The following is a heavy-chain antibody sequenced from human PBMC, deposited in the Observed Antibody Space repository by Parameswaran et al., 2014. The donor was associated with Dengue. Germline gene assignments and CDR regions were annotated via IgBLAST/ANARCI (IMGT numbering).Heavy chain of an antibody. D-gene: IGHD5-12*01. J-gene: IGHJ4*02. V-gene: IGHV3-48*03. Sequence: VRQAPGKGLEWVSAISGSSGSTIYYADSVKGRFTISRDNAKNSLYLQMNSLRAEDTAVYYCAREGEWLRLADFDYWGQGTLVTVSS. CDR3: AREGEWLRLADFDY. CDR2: ISGSSGSTI.